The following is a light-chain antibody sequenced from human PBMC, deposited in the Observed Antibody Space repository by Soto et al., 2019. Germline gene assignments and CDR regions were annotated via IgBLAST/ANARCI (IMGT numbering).Light chain of an antibody. V-gene: IGKV1D-13*01. CDR3: QQYNNWPPLT. J-gene: IGKJ4*01. CDR2: HAS. Sequence: MQLTQSPSSLSAAVGDIITITFLSSQSISRYLNWYQQKPGTAPKVLIYHASNLQSGVPSRFSGSGSGTEFTLTISSLQSEDFAVYYCQQYNNWPPLTFGGGTKVDIK. CDR1: QSISRY.